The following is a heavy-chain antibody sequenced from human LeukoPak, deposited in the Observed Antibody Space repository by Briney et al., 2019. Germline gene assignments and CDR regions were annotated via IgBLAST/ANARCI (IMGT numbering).Heavy chain of an antibody. V-gene: IGHV3-30*18. Sequence: GGSLRLSCAASGFTFSNYGMHWGRQAPGKGRGWVVVISYDGSNKYYADSVKGRFTISRDNSKNTLYLQMNSLRAEDTAVYYCANGYYYGSGSYYKEAFDIWGQGTMVTISS. D-gene: IGHD3-10*01. J-gene: IGHJ3*02. CDR2: ISYDGSNK. CDR1: GFTFSNYG. CDR3: ANGYYYGSGSYYKEAFDI.